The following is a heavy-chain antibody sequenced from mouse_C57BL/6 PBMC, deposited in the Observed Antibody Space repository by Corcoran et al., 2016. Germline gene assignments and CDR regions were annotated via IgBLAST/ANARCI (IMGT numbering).Heavy chain of an antibody. J-gene: IGHJ2*01. Sequence: QVQLQQSGAELVKPAASLKISCKASCYAFSSYWLNCVQQRPGKGLEWIGQIYPGDGDTNYNGKFKCKATLTADKSSSTAYMQLSSLTSEDSAVYFCARRSDYDYDGYFDDWGQGTTLTVSS. CDR3: ARRSDYDYDGYFDD. CDR2: IYPGDGDT. D-gene: IGHD2-4*01. V-gene: IGHV1-80*01. CDR1: CYAFSSYW.